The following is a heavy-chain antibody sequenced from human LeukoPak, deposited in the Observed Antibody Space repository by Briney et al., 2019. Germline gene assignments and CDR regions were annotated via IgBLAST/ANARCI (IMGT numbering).Heavy chain of an antibody. D-gene: IGHD3-22*01. CDR2: LTWNAGST. CDR3: VREYHYDSSGYSAFDI. J-gene: IGHJ3*02. V-gene: IGHV3-20*04. Sequence: GGSLRLSCAASGFNFDDYGMSWVRQAPGKGLEWVSALTWNAGSTGYADSVKGRFIISRDNAKNSLYLQMNSLRAEDTAVYYCVREYHYDSSGYSAFDIWGQGTIVTVSS. CDR1: GFNFDDYG.